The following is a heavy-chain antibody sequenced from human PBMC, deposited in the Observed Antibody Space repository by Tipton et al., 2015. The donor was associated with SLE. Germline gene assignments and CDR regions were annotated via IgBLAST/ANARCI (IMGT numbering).Heavy chain of an antibody. D-gene: IGHD6-19*01. J-gene: IGHJ6*03. CDR1: GGSISSGGYY. V-gene: IGHV4-31*03. CDR3: ARETRAVADGTYYMDV. Sequence: LSCTVSGGSISSGGYYWSWIRQHPGKGLEWIGYIYYSGSTYYNPSLKSRVTISVDTSKNHFSLKLSSVTAADTAVYYCARETRAVADGTYYMDVWGIGTTVTVSS. CDR2: IYYSGST.